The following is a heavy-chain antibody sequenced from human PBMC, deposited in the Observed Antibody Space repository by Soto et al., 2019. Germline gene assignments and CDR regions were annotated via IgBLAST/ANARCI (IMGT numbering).Heavy chain of an antibody. V-gene: IGHV4-31*03. CDR3: ARGEVVVITPGGFDP. J-gene: IGHJ5*02. D-gene: IGHD3-22*01. CDR2: IYYSGST. CDR1: GGSISSGGYY. Sequence: QVQLQESGPGLVKPSQTLSLTCTVSGGSISSGGYYWSWIRQHPGKGLERIGYIYYSGSTYYNPSLKSRVTISVDTSKNQYSLKLSSVTAADTAVYYCARGEVVVITPGGFDPWGQGTLVTVSS.